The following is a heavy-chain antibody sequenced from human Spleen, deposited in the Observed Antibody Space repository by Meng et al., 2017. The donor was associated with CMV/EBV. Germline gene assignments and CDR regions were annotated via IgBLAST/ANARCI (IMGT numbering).Heavy chain of an antibody. D-gene: IGHD3-22*01. CDR1: GYTFTGYY. CDR3: ARSRYYYDSSGYYNGGYYGMDV. CDR2: INPNSGGT. J-gene: IGHJ6*02. Sequence: ASVKVSCKASGYTFTGYYMHWVRQAPGQGLEWMGWINPNSGGTNYAQKFQGRVTMTRDTSISTAYMELSRLRSEDTAVYYCARSRYYYDSSGYYNGGYYGMDVWGQGTTVTVSS. V-gene: IGHV1-2*02.